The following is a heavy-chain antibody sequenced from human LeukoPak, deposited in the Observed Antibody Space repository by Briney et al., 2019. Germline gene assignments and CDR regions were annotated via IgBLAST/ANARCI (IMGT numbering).Heavy chain of an antibody. V-gene: IGHV6-1*01. D-gene: IGHD3-16*01. Sequence: SQTLSLTCAISGDSVSSNSGAWNWIRQSPSRGLEWLGRTYYRSKWYSHYTVSVKSRITINPDTSKNQFSLQLNSVTPEYTAVYYCARGNDGYIDYWGQGTLVTVSS. CDR1: GDSVSSNSGA. CDR3: ARGNDGYIDY. CDR2: TYYRSKWYS. J-gene: IGHJ4*02.